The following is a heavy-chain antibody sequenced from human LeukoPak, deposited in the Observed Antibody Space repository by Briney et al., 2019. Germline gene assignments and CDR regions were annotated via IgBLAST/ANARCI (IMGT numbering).Heavy chain of an antibody. V-gene: IGHV4-39*01. CDR3: ASQLFPLAVSGFDY. CDR1: GGAISSSTYY. J-gene: IGHJ4*02. Sequence: SETLSLTCTVPGGAISSSTYYWGGIRQPPGKGREWIGTSYYSGSTYSNPSHKIRGTISVDTSKNQFSLKLSCVTAADTAVYYCASQLFPLAVSGFDYWGQGTLVTVSS. D-gene: IGHD6-19*01. CDR2: SYYSGST.